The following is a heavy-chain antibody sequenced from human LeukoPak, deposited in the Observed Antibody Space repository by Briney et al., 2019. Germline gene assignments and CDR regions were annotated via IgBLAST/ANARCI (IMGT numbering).Heavy chain of an antibody. J-gene: IGHJ5*02. CDR2: IYTSGGT. V-gene: IGHV4-4*07. D-gene: IGHD3-3*01. Sequence: SETLSLTCTVSGGSISSYYWSWIRQPAGKGLEWIGRIYTSGGTNYNPSLKSRVTMSVDTSKNQFSLKLSSVTAADTAVYYCAREGDGAVDYDFWSGYPNWFDPWGQGTLVTVSS. CDR3: AREGDGAVDYDFWSGYPNWFDP. CDR1: GGSISSYY.